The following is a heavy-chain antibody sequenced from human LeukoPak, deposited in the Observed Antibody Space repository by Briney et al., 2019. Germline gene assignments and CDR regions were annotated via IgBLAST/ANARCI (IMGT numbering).Heavy chain of an antibody. Sequence: SETLSLTRTVSGGSISSSSYYWGWIRQPPGKGLEWIGSIYYRGSTHYNPSLKSRVTISVDTSKNQFSQKLSSVTAADTAVYYCARVGRGYCSGGSSSDAFDIWGQGTMVTVSS. J-gene: IGHJ3*02. CDR2: IYYRGST. V-gene: IGHV4-39*07. D-gene: IGHD2-15*01. CDR1: GGSISSSSYY. CDR3: ARVGRGYCSGGSSSDAFDI.